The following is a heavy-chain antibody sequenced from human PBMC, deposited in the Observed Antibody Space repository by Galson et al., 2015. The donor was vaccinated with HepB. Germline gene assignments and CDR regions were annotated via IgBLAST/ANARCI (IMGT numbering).Heavy chain of an antibody. Sequence: SLRLSCAASGFTFSSYAMSWVRQAPGKGLEWVSAISGSGGSTYYADSVKGRFTISRDNSKNTLYLQMNSLRAEDTAVYYCAKPLAWGYYDSSGLGHYYDSSGFDLNDYYFDYWGQGTLVTVSS. D-gene: IGHD3-22*01. CDR3: AKPLAWGYYDSSGLGHYYDSSGFDLNDYYFDY. J-gene: IGHJ4*02. V-gene: IGHV3-23*01. CDR1: GFTFSSYA. CDR2: ISGSGGST.